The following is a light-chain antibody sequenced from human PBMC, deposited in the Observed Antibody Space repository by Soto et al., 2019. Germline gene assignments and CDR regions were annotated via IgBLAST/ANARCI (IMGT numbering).Light chain of an antibody. Sequence: DVQMTQSPSSLSASVGDRVTITCRASQGISNSLAWYQQRPGRVPKLLIYGASNLQSEVPSRFSGSGSGTDFTLTISSLRPEDVATYYCQKYDSAARTFGQGTKVDIK. CDR2: GAS. J-gene: IGKJ1*01. CDR3: QKYDSAART. V-gene: IGKV1-27*01. CDR1: QGISNS.